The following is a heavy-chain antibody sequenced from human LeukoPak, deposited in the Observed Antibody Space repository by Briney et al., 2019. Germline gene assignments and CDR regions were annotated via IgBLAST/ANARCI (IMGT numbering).Heavy chain of an antibody. Sequence: SETLSLTCTVSGVSISSYYWSWIRQPPGKGLEWIGYIYYSGSTNYNPSLKSRVTISVDTSKNQFSLKLSSVTAADTAVYYCARASRAYYYYYGMDVWGQGTTVTVSS. CDR1: GVSISSYY. V-gene: IGHV4-59*01. J-gene: IGHJ6*02. CDR3: ARASRAYYYYYGMDV. CDR2: IYYSGST. D-gene: IGHD2-2*01.